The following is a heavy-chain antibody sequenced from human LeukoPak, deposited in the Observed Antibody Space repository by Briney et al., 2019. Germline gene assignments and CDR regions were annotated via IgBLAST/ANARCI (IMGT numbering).Heavy chain of an antibody. CDR1: GFTCSNYW. CDR3: ATAGNYRFDY. J-gene: IGHJ4*02. CDR2: INPDGSTI. D-gene: IGHD1-7*01. V-gene: IGHV3-74*01. Sequence: GVSLRLSCAASGFTCSNYWVHWVRQAPGKGLVWVSRINPDGSTINYADSVKGRFTISRDNAKNTLYLQMNSLRAEDTAVYYCATAGNYRFDYWGQGTLVTVSS.